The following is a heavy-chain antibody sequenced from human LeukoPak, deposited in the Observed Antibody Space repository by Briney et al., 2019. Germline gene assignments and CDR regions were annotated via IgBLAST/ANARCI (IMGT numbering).Heavy chain of an antibody. J-gene: IGHJ4*02. D-gene: IGHD6-13*01. CDR1: GFTFSSYS. V-gene: IGHV3-30*04. CDR3: ARDCWRAAPGTCFDY. CDR2: ISYGGTNT. Sequence: GGSLRLSCAASGFTFSSYSMHWVRQAPGKELEWVAVISYGGTNTYYADSVKGRFTISRDNSKNTLYLQMSSLKVEDTAVYYCARDCWRAAPGTCFDYWGQGTLITVSS.